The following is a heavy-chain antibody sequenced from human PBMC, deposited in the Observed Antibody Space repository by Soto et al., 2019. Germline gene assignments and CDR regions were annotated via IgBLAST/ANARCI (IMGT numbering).Heavy chain of an antibody. V-gene: IGHV1-2*04. Sequence: GASVKVSCKASGYSFTGYSMHWVRQAPGQGLEWMGWINPKNGATNYARKFQGWVTMIRDTSISTVYMELRNLKSDDTAVYYCASQRGEYCGGDCYIAEYFQHWGQGTLVTVSS. J-gene: IGHJ1*01. CDR2: INPKNGAT. CDR1: GYSFTGYS. D-gene: IGHD2-21*02. CDR3: ASQRGEYCGGDCYIAEYFQH.